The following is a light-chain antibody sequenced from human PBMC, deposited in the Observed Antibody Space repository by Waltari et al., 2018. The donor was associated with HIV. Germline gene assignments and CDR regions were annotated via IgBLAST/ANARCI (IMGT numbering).Light chain of an antibody. V-gene: IGKV1-6*01. Sequence: AIHLTQSPSSLSASVGDRVTITCRASQGIRNELGWYQQKPGKAPKLLIYAASSLQSGVPSRFSGSGSGTDFTLTISSLQPEDSATYYCLQDDSYPRTFGQGTKVEIK. CDR3: LQDDSYPRT. CDR2: AAS. J-gene: IGKJ1*01. CDR1: QGIRNE.